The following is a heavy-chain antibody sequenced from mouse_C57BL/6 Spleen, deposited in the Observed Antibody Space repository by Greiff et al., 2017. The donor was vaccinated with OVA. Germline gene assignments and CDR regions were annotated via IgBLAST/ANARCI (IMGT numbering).Heavy chain of an antibody. CDR2: ISSGGDYI. D-gene: IGHD3-2*02. CDR3: TREDSSGYAY. J-gene: IGHJ3*01. Sequence: EVKLMESGEGLVKPGGSLKLSCAASGFTFSSYAMSWVRQTPEKRLEWVAYISSGGDYIYYADTVKGRFTISRDNARNTLYLQMSSLKSEDTAMYYCTREDSSGYAYWGQGTLVTVSA. CDR1: GFTFSSYA. V-gene: IGHV5-9-1*02.